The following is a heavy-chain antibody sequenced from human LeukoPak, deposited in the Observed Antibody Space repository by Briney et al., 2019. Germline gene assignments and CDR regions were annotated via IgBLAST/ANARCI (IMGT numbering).Heavy chain of an antibody. CDR2: ISTMSNYI. J-gene: IGHJ5*02. V-gene: IGHV3-21*01. CDR3: ARVERSWFDP. CDR1: GFDFSTYA. D-gene: IGHD3-3*01. Sequence: GGSLRLSCAASGFDFSTYAINWVRQAPGKGLEWVSSISTMSNYIFYGDSVKGRFTISRDNAKNSLYLQMNSLRADDTAVYYCARVERSWFDPWGQGTLVTVSS.